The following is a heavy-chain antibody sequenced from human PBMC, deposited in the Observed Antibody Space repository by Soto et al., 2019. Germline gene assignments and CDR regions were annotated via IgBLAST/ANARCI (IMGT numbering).Heavy chain of an antibody. CDR2: INPDGSGE. Sequence: SLRLSCAASGFSFEIYWLGSVRQAPGKGLEWVANINPDGSGEYYLDSVKGRFTISRDNAKNSVYLQMNSLVGDDAAVYYCARENWFFDYWGQGTQVTVSS. J-gene: IGHJ4*02. CDR1: GFSFEIYW. D-gene: IGHD3-10*01. V-gene: IGHV3-7*01. CDR3: ARENWFFDY.